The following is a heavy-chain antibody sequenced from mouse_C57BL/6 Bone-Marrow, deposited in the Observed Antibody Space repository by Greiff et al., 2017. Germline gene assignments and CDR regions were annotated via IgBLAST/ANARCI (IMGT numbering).Heavy chain of an antibody. CDR2: IDPSDSYT. CDR1: GYTFTSYW. Sequence: VKLQQPGAELVLPGASVKLSCKASGYTFTSYWMHWVKQRPGQGLEWIGEIDPSDSYTNSNQKFNGKSTLTVDKSSSTAYVQRGSLTSEDSAVYYSARGNYCGSSLFAYWGQGTLVTVSA. D-gene: IGHD1-1*01. V-gene: IGHV1-69*01. CDR3: ARGNYCGSSLFAY. J-gene: IGHJ3*01.